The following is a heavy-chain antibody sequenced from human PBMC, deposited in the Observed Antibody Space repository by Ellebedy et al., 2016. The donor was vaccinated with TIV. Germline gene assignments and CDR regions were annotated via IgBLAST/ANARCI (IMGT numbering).Heavy chain of an antibody. D-gene: IGHD4-11*01. Sequence: GESLKISXAASGFTFSSYAMSWVRQAPGKGLEWVSAISGSGGSTYYADSVKGRFTISRDNSKNTLYLQMNSLRAEDTAVYYCAKDRAVTIPNFDYWGQGTLVTVSS. V-gene: IGHV3-23*01. J-gene: IGHJ4*02. CDR2: ISGSGGST. CDR1: GFTFSSYA. CDR3: AKDRAVTIPNFDY.